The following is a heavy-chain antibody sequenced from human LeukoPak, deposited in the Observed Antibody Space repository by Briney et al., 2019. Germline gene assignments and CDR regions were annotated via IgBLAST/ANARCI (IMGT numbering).Heavy chain of an antibody. J-gene: IGHJ4*02. CDR1: GYSFTNYA. Sequence: GASVKVSCKASGYSFTNYAMNWVRQAPGQGLEWMGWIHPSTGNPTYAQGFTGRFVFSLDTSVSTTYLQISSLKAEDTAVYFCAXXXQSLGGLSLPDYWGQGTLLTVSS. D-gene: IGHD3-16*02. CDR2: IHPSTGNP. V-gene: IGHV7-4-1*02. CDR3: AXXXQSLGGLSLPDY.